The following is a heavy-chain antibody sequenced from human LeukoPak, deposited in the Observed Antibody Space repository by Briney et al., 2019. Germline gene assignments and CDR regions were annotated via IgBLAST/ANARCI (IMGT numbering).Heavy chain of an antibody. J-gene: IGHJ6*03. D-gene: IGHD2-2*01. V-gene: IGHV1-69*13. CDR1: GGTFSSYA. CDR3: ASNPLGGYCSSTSCYAPYYYYYMDV. Sequence: GASVKVSCKASGGTFSSYAISWVRQAPGQGLEWMGGIIPIFGTANYAQKFQGRVTITADESTSTAYMELSSLRSEDTAVYYCASNPLGGYCSSTSCYAPYYYYYMDVWGKGTTVTVSS. CDR2: IIPIFGTA.